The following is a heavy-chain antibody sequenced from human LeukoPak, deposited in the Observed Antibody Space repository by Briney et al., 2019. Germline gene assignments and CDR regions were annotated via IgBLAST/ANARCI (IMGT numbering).Heavy chain of an antibody. D-gene: IGHD5-18*01. CDR2: IYYSGNT. Sequence: SETLSLTCTVSGGSISSYYWSWIRQPPGKRLEWIGYIYYSGNTNYNPSLKSRVTISVDTSKNQFSLKLSSVTAADTAVYYCASTGYSYGVFDYWGQGTLVTVSS. CDR3: ASTGYSYGVFDY. J-gene: IGHJ4*02. V-gene: IGHV4-59*08. CDR1: GGSISSYY.